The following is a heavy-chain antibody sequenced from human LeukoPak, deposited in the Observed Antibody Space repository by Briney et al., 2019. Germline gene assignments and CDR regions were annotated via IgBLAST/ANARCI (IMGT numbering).Heavy chain of an antibody. Sequence: PSETLSLTCAVSGGSISSSNWWSWVRQPPGKGLEWIGEIYHSGSTNYNPSLKGRVTISVDKSKNQFSLKLSSVTAADTAVYYCARGGSGYYDAMSLDYWGQGTLVTVSS. J-gene: IGHJ4*02. CDR2: IYHSGST. V-gene: IGHV4-4*02. CDR1: GGSISSSNW. D-gene: IGHD3-22*01. CDR3: ARGGSGYYDAMSLDY.